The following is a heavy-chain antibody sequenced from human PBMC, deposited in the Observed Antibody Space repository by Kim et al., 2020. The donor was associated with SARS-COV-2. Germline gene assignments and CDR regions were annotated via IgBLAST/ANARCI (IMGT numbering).Heavy chain of an antibody. CDR1: GDYINSNTYF. CDR3: ANTGGQGSFYGMDV. V-gene: IGHV4-39*01. J-gene: IGHJ6*02. Sequence: SETLSLTCTVSGDYINSNTYFWVWIRQPPGKGLEWIGSVFYSGSTYYNPSLKSRVTVSVDTSKSQFFLKLTSVTAADTAIYYCANTGGQGSFYGMDVWG. D-gene: IGHD6-13*01. CDR2: VFYSGST.